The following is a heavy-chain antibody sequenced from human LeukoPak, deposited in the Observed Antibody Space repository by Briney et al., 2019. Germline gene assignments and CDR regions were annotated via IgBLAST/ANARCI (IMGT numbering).Heavy chain of an antibody. Sequence: SETLSLTCAVNGGSFSRYYWSWIRQPPGKGLEWIGEINHRGSTNYNPSLKSRVTISVDTPKNQFSLKLNSVTAADTAIYYCARGNMWDYRRYYYYMDVWGKGTTVTVSS. V-gene: IGHV4-34*01. D-gene: IGHD4-11*01. J-gene: IGHJ6*03. CDR3: ARGNMWDYRRYYYYMDV. CDR2: INHRGST. CDR1: GGSFSRYY.